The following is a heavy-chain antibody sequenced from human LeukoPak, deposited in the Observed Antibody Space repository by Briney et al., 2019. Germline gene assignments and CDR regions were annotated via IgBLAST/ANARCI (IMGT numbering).Heavy chain of an antibody. J-gene: IGHJ4*02. CDR1: GFPFSGYA. V-gene: IGHV3-30*04. Sequence: GGSLRLSCAASGFPFSGYAMHWVRQAPGRGLEWVAIISYDGSIIHYADSVRDRFTVSRDNYKNTLYLQMNSLRTDDTAGYFCARAEEGELPDDWGQGTLVTVSS. CDR3: ARAEEGELPDD. D-gene: IGHD1-26*01. CDR2: ISYDGSII.